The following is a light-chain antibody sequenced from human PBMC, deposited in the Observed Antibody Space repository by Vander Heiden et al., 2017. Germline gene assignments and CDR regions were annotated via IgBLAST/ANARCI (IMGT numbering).Light chain of an antibody. CDR3: QLYNDYSWT. V-gene: IGKV1-5*03. Sequence: DIQMSRAPSTLSASVGDRVTITCRASQSISTWLAWYQQKPGKAPKLLIYKASSLESGVPSRFSGSGSGTEFTLTISSLQPDDFATYYCQLYNDYSWTFGQGTKVEIK. CDR1: QSISTW. CDR2: KAS. J-gene: IGKJ1*01.